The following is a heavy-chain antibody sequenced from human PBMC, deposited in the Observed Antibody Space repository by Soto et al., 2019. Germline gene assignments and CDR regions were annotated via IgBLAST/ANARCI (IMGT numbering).Heavy chain of an antibody. CDR3: ARESGVVRGVYPNHYYYGMDV. D-gene: IGHD3-10*01. CDR1: GGSISSYY. V-gene: IGHV4-59*01. Sequence: SETLSLTCTGSGGSISSYYWSRIRQPPGKGLEWIGYIYYSGSTNYNPSLKSRVTISVDTSKNQFSLKLSSVTAADTAVYYCARESGVVRGVYPNHYYYGMDVWGQGTTVTVS. CDR2: IYYSGST. J-gene: IGHJ6*02.